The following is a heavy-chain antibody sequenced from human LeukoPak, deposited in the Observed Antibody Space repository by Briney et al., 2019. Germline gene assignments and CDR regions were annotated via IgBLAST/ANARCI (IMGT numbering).Heavy chain of an antibody. CDR1: GGSITSFY. D-gene: IGHD3-3*01. CDR2: IYYTGST. J-gene: IGHJ4*02. Sequence: SETLSLTCTVSGGSITSFYWSWIRQPPGKGLEWIGYIYYTGSTNYNPSLKSRVTISVDTSKNQFSLKLSSVTAADTAVYYCARGLYDFWSGYYENFDYWGQGTLVTVSS. CDR3: ARGLYDFWSGYYENFDY. V-gene: IGHV4-59*01.